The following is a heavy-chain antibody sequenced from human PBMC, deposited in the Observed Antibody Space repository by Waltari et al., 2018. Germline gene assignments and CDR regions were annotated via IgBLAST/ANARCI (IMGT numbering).Heavy chain of an antibody. CDR2: IGTTSSSI. CDR3: ASPSLGSGSYWAFDI. J-gene: IGHJ3*02. D-gene: IGHD3-10*01. V-gene: IGHV3-48*02. CDR1: GITFSNYR. Sequence: EVQLVESGGGLVQPGGSLRLSCAASGITFSNYRRNWVRQAPGRGLGWVLYIGTTSSSISYADSVKGRFTISRDNAKNSLYLQMNSLRDEDTAVYYWASPSLGSGSYWAFDIWGQGTMVTVSS.